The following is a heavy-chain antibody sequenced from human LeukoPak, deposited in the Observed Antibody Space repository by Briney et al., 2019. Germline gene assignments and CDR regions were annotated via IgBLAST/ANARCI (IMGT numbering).Heavy chain of an antibody. CDR2: ISGSGDST. D-gene: IGHD3-10*01. V-gene: IGHV3-23*01. Sequence: GGSLRLSCVASGFTFSIYSMNWVRQAPGKGLEWVSTISGSGDSTYYADSVKGRFTISRDNSKNTLYLQISSLRAEDTAVYYCAKIWFGELSHFDYWGQGALVTVSS. CDR1: GFTFSIYS. CDR3: AKIWFGELSHFDY. J-gene: IGHJ4*02.